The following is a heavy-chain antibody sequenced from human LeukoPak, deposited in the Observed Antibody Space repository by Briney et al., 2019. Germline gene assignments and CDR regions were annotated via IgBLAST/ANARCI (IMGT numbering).Heavy chain of an antibody. J-gene: IGHJ4*02. Sequence: GGSLRLSCAASGFTSSSYGMHWVRQAPGKGLEWVAFIRYDGSNKYYADSVKGRFTISRDNSKNTLYLQMNSLRAEDTAVYYCAKNTLIYYGSGSYRPLDYWGQGTLVTVSS. CDR2: IRYDGSNK. D-gene: IGHD3-10*01. CDR1: GFTSSSYG. V-gene: IGHV3-30*02. CDR3: AKNTLIYYGSGSYRPLDY.